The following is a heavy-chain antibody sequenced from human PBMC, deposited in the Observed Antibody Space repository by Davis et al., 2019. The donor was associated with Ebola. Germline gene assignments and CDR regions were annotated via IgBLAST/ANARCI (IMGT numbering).Heavy chain of an antibody. D-gene: IGHD3-3*01. Sequence: PGGSLRLSCAASGFTFSSYGMHWVRQAPGKGLEWVAVIWYDGSNKCYADSVKGRFTISRDNSKNTLYLQMNSLRAEDTAVYYCARDFVTTHYDFWSGYYYYYGMDVWGQGTTVTVSS. J-gene: IGHJ6*02. CDR3: ARDFVTTHYDFWSGYYYYYGMDV. CDR1: GFTFSSYG. V-gene: IGHV3-33*01. CDR2: IWYDGSNK.